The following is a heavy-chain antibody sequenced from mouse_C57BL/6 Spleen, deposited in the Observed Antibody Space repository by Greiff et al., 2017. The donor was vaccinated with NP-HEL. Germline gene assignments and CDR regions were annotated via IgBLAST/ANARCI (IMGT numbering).Heavy chain of an antibody. CDR1: GYTFTGYW. CDR2: ILPGSGST. Sequence: QVQLQQSGAELMKPGASVKLSCKATGYTFTGYWIEWVKQRPGHGLEWIGEILPGSGSTNYIEKFKGKATFTADTSSNTAYMQLSSLTTEDSAIYYCARRGSPYFDYWGQGTTLTVSS. V-gene: IGHV1-9*01. D-gene: IGHD6-1*01. CDR3: ARRGSPYFDY. J-gene: IGHJ2*01.